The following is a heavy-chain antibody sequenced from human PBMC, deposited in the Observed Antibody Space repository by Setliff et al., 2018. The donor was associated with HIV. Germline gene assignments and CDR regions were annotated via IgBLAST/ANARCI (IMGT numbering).Heavy chain of an antibody. D-gene: IGHD3-10*01. CDR1: GGPFSGFY. J-gene: IGHJ3*01. V-gene: IGHV4-34*01. Sequence: SETLSFTCGVYGGPFSGFYWNWLRQAPGKGLEWIGEISYRGTTKDNPSLRSRVTLSADTSKNTFSLNLTSVTAADTAVYYCARGGRSWFQNFHGAFDVWGQGTMVTVS. CDR3: ARGGRSWFQNFHGAFDV. CDR2: ISYRGTT.